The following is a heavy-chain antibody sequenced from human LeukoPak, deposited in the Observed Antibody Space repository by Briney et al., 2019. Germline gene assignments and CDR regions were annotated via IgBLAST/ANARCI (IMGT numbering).Heavy chain of an antibody. D-gene: IGHD4-17*01. Sequence: PSETLSLTCTVSGGSISSSNDYWGWIRQPPGKGLEWIGCISYSGSTNYNPSLKSRVTISVDMSKTQFSLKVSSVTATDTAVYYCVRHIANGDYLNYWGQGTLVTVSS. CDR2: ISYSGST. J-gene: IGHJ4*02. CDR3: VRHIANGDYLNY. V-gene: IGHV4-39*01. CDR1: GGSISSSNDY.